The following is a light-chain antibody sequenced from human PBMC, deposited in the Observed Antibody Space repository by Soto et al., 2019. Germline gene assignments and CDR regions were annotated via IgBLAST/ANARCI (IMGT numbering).Light chain of an antibody. J-gene: IGLJ3*02. CDR1: SSNIGSNT. CDR3: AAWDASLNGWV. V-gene: IGLV1-44*01. CDR2: SND. Sequence: QSVLTQPPSASGTPGQRVIISCSGSSSNIGSNTVNWYQQLPGTAPKLLIYSNDQRPSGVPDRFSASKSGTAASLAISGLQSEVEADYYCAAWDASLNGWVFGGGTKLTVL.